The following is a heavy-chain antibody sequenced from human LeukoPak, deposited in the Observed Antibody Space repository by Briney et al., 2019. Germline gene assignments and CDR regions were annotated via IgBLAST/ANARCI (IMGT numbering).Heavy chain of an antibody. CDR2: IRYDGSNK. CDR1: GFTFSSFG. Sequence: GGSLRLSCAASGFTFSSFGMHWVRQAPGKGLEWVAFIRYDGSNKYYADSVKGRFTISRDNSKNTLYLQMNSLRGEDTAVYYCARAGGYYGSGSYSNYMDVWGKGTTVTVSS. V-gene: IGHV3-30*02. CDR3: ARAGGYYGSGSYSNYMDV. J-gene: IGHJ6*03. D-gene: IGHD3-10*01.